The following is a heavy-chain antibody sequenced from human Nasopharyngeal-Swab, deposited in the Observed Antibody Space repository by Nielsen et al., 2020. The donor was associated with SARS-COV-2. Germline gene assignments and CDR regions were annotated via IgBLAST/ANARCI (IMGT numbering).Heavy chain of an antibody. CDR1: GFTFSNAW. Sequence: ESLKISCAASGFTFSNAWMSWVRQAPGKGLEWVGRIKSKTDGGTTDYAAPVKGRFTISRDDSKNTLYLQMNSLKTEDTAVYYCTTQTLITIFGVVIIGPDYWGQGTLVTVSS. CDR3: TTQTLITIFGVVIIGPDY. J-gene: IGHJ4*02. V-gene: IGHV3-15*01. D-gene: IGHD3-3*01. CDR2: IKSKTDGGTT.